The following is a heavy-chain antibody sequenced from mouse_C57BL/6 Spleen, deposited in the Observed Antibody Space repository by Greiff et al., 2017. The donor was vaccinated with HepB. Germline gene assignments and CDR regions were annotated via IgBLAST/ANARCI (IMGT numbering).Heavy chain of an antibody. J-gene: IGHJ1*03. V-gene: IGHV5-17*01. D-gene: IGHD1-1*01. CDR1: GFTFSDYG. CDR3: ARDYGSTSSYWYFDV. CDR2: ISSGSSTI. Sequence: EVQLVESGGGLVKPGGSLKLSCAASGFTFSDYGVHWVRQAPEKGLEWVAYISSGSSTIYYADTVKGRFTISRDNAKNTLFLQMTSLRSEDTAMYYCARDYGSTSSYWYFDVWGTGTTVTVSS.